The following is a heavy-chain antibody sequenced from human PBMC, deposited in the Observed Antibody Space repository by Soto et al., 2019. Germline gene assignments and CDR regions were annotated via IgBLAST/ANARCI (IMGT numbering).Heavy chain of an antibody. J-gene: IGHJ6*02. V-gene: IGHV5-51*01. CDR2: IYPGDSDT. CDR3: PRDRNVHYPRIAGGIDV. D-gene: IGHD3-10*01. CDR1: GYSFTSYW. Sequence: PGESLKISCKGSGYSFTSYWIGWVRQMPGKGLEWMGIIYPGDSDTRYSPSFQGQGTISADKSISTAYLQWSSLKASDTAMYYCPRDRNVHYPRIAGGIDVCPQETTGTV.